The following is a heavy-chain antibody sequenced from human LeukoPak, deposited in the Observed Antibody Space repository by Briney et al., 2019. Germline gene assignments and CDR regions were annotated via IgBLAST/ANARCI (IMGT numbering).Heavy chain of an antibody. V-gene: IGHV4-59*01. D-gene: IGHD3-3*01. CDR1: GGSISSYY. Sequence: SETLSLTCTVSGGSISSYYWSWIRQPPGKGLEWIGYIYYSGSTNYNPSLKSRVTISVDTSKNQFSLKLSSVTAADTAVYYCAREGTYYDFWSGYGSPYYYGMDVWGQGTTVTVSS. J-gene: IGHJ6*02. CDR3: AREGTYYDFWSGYGSPYYYGMDV. CDR2: IYYSGST.